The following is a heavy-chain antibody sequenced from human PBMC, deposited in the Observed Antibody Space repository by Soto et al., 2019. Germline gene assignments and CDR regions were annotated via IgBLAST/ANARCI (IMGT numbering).Heavy chain of an antibody. CDR2: IYYSGST. CDR3: ARQEQQLVFNWFDP. Sequence: SETLSLTCTVSGGSISSSSYYWGWIRQPPGKGLEWIGSIYYSGSTYYNPSLKSRVTISVDTSKNQFSLKLSSVTAADTAVYYCARQEQQLVFNWFDPWGQGTLVTVSS. J-gene: IGHJ5*02. V-gene: IGHV4-39*01. D-gene: IGHD6-13*01. CDR1: GGSISSSSYY.